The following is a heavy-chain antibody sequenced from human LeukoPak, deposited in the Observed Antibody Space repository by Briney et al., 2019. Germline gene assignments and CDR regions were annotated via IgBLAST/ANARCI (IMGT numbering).Heavy chain of an antibody. CDR3: ASLETDYYDSSGYYSF. CDR1: GESFSGYY. D-gene: IGHD3-22*01. J-gene: IGHJ4*02. V-gene: IGHV4-34*01. CDR2: INHSGST. Sequence: SETLSLTCAVYGESFSGYYWSWIRQPPGKGLEWIGEINHSGSTNYNPSLKSRVTISVDTSKNQFSLKLSSVTAADTAVYYCASLETDYYDSSGYYSFWGQGTLVTVSS.